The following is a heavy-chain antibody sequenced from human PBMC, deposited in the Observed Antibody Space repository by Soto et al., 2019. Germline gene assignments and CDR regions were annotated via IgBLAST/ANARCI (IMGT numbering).Heavy chain of an antibody. CDR3: ARVDYGGNPYYYYGMDV. V-gene: IGHV1-69*01. Sequence: QVQLVQSGAEVKKPGSSVKVSCKASGGTFSSYAIRWVRQAPGQGLEWMGGIIPIFGTANYAQKFQGRVTITADESTSTAYMGLSSLISEDTAVYYCARVDYGGNPYYYYGMDVWGQGTTVTVSS. CDR2: IIPIFGTA. D-gene: IGHD4-17*01. J-gene: IGHJ6*02. CDR1: GGTFSSYA.